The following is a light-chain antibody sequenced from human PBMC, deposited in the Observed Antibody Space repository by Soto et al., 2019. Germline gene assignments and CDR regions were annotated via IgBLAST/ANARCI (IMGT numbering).Light chain of an antibody. V-gene: IGKV1-17*01. CDR1: QGIRNA. CDR2: GAS. CDR3: VQHDTDPLT. Sequence: ISMSQSPSSLSASVGGTGTITCRASQGIRNALAWYQQQPGKAPKRLIYGASTLQSGVPSRFSGSGSATEFTLTISSLQPEDFATYYCVQHDTDPLTFGGGTKLDIK. J-gene: IGKJ4*01.